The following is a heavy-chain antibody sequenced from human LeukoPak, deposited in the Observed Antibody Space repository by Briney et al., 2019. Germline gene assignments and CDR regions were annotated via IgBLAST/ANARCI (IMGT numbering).Heavy chain of an antibody. V-gene: IGHV1-18*01. J-gene: IGHJ6*02. CDR3: ARYSSTFSYYGVDV. Sequence: ASVKVSCKTSGYTFTSYLISWGRHAPGQGLEWMGWISADNGNTNYAQRLQGRVTMTTDTSTSTAYMELRSLRSDDTAVYYCARYSSTFSYYGVDVWGQGTTVTVSS. D-gene: IGHD6-13*01. CDR1: GYTFTSYL. CDR2: ISADNGNT.